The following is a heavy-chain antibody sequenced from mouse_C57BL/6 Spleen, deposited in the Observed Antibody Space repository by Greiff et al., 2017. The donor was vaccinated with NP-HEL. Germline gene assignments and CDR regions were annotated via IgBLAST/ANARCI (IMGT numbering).Heavy chain of an antibody. D-gene: IGHD4-1*01. CDR2: INPNNGGT. Sequence: EVQLQQSGPELVKPGASVKMSCKASGYTFTDYNMHWVKQSHGKSLEWIGYINPNNGGTNYNQKFKGKATLTVNKSSSTAYMELRSLTSEDSAVYYCARSRNWAYYAMDYWGQGTSVTVSS. J-gene: IGHJ4*01. CDR3: ARSRNWAYYAMDY. V-gene: IGHV1-22*01. CDR1: GYTFTDYN.